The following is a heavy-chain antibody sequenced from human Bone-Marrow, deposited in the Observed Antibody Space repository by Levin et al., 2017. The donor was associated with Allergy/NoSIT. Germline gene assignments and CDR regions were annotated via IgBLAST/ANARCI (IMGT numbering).Heavy chain of an antibody. CDR1: GFIFSPAW. V-gene: IGHV3-15*01. Sequence: ESLKISCAASGFIFSPAWMSWVRQAPGKGLEWVGRIKANALGATTDYATSVKGRFTISRDDSKNTVYLQMNSLIMEDTAVYYCTWDDTSVNDYWGQGTLVTVSS. J-gene: IGHJ4*02. CDR2: IKANALGATT. D-gene: IGHD3-22*01. CDR3: TWDDTSVNDY.